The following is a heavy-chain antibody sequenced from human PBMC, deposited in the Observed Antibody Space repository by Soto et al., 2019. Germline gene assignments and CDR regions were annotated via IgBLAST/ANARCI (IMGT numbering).Heavy chain of an antibody. V-gene: IGHV1-18*01. D-gene: IGHD3-9*01. CDR1: GYTFTSYG. Sequence: QVQLVQSGAEVKKPGASVKVSCKASGYTFTSYGISWVRQAPGQGLEWMGWISAYNGNTNYAQKLQGRVTMTTDTSTITAYMELRSLRSDDTAVYYCARGGNLRYFDWLLYNWFDPWGQGTLVTVSS. J-gene: IGHJ5*02. CDR3: ARGGNLRYFDWLLYNWFDP. CDR2: ISAYNGNT.